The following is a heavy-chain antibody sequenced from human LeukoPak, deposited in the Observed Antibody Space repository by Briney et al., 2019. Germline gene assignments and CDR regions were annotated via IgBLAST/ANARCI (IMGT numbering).Heavy chain of an antibody. J-gene: IGHJ3*02. Sequence: SVKVSCKASGGTFSSYAISWVRQAPGQGLEWMGGIIPIFGTANYAQKFQGRVTITADESTSTAHMELSSLRSEDTAVYYCARVIAVTPAFDIWGQGTMVTVSS. CDR1: GGTFSSYA. CDR3: ARVIAVTPAFDI. V-gene: IGHV1-69*13. D-gene: IGHD4-23*01. CDR2: IIPIFGTA.